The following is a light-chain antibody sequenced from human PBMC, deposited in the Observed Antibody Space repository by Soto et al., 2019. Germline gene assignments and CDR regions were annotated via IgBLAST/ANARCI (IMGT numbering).Light chain of an antibody. CDR3: HQRRDWPRT. CDR1: QSVSTY. J-gene: IGKJ1*01. Sequence: EIVLTQSPATLSLSPGERATLSCRASQSVSTYLVWYQQKPGQAPRLLIHDVFNRATGIPARFGGSGSGTDFTLTNSSLEPEYFAVYYCHQRRDWPRTFGQGTKVEIK. CDR2: DVF. V-gene: IGKV3-11*01.